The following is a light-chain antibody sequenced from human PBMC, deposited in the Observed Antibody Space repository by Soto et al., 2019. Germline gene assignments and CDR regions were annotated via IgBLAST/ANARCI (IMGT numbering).Light chain of an antibody. Sequence: DIVLTQSPGTVSVSPGETATLSCRASQRINSIYLAWYQHKPGRSPRLLIDGASKRGPGVPDRFSGSGAGAYYALTISGLEPEDFAVHYCQQYGSSPPWTFGPGTTVEIK. CDR2: GAS. CDR1: QRINSIY. J-gene: IGKJ1*01. CDR3: QQYGSSPPWT. V-gene: IGKV3-20*01.